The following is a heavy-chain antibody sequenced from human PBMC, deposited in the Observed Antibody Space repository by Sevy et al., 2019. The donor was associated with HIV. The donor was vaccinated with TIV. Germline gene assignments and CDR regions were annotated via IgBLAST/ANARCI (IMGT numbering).Heavy chain of an antibody. J-gene: IGHJ4*02. Sequence: ASVKVSRKVSGYTLTELSMHWVRQAPGKGLEWMGSFDPEDGETIYAQNFQGRVTMTEDRSTDTAYMELSSLRSEDTAVYYCATTKDYYDSSGYPFDYWGQGTLVTVSS. CDR3: ATTKDYYDSSGYPFDY. V-gene: IGHV1-24*01. CDR1: GYTLTELS. D-gene: IGHD3-22*01. CDR2: FDPEDGET.